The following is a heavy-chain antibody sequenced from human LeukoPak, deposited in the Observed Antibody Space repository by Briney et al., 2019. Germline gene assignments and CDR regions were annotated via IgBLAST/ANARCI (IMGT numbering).Heavy chain of an antibody. CDR3: AKDRDYSNFVHYFFDY. CDR1: GFTFSSYS. CDR2: IRYDGTNK. J-gene: IGHJ4*02. D-gene: IGHD4-11*01. V-gene: IGHV3-30*02. Sequence: PGGSLRLSCAASGFTFSSYSINWVRQAPGKGLEWVAFIRYDGTNKYQADSVKGRFTISRDNSKNTLYLQMNSLRAEDTAVYYCAKDRDYSNFVHYFFDYWGQGTLVTVSS.